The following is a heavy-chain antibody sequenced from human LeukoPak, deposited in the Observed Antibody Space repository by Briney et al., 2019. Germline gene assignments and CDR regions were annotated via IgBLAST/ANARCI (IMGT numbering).Heavy chain of an antibody. CDR1: GFTFSRYS. CDR2: ISSSGSTI. V-gene: IGHV3-48*04. CDR3: ARDLVTASH. D-gene: IGHD2-21*02. Sequence: PGGSLRLSCAASGFTFSRYSMNWVRQAPGKGLEWVSYISSSGSTIYYADSVKGRFTISRDNAKNSLYLQMNSLGAEDTAVYYCARDLVTASHWGQGTLVTVSS. J-gene: IGHJ4*02.